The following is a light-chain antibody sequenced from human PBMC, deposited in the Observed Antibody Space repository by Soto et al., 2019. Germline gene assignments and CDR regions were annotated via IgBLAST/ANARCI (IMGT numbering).Light chain of an antibody. V-gene: IGKV3D-15*01. CDR3: QQYNDWAPLT. CDR2: GAS. Sequence: EIVMTQSPATLSVSPGEIATLSCRASQSVSSNLAWYQQKRGQAPMLLISGASTRATGIPATFSGSESRTEFTLTISSLQSEDFAVYYCQQYNDWAPLTFGGGTKVEIK. J-gene: IGKJ4*01. CDR1: QSVSSN.